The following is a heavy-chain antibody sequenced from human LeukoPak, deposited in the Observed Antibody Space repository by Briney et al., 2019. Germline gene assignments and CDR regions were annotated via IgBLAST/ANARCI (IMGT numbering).Heavy chain of an antibody. CDR1: GGSISSGSYY. V-gene: IGHV4-61*02. CDR2: IYTSGST. Sequence: SETLSLTCTVSGGSISSGSYYWSWIRQPAGKGLEWIVRIYTSGSTNYNPSLKSRDTISVDTSKNQFSLKLSSVTAADTAVYYCASNPPPVCSGGSCYSGVRWGQGTLVTVSS. D-gene: IGHD2-15*01. CDR3: ASNPPPVCSGGSCYSGVR. J-gene: IGHJ4*02.